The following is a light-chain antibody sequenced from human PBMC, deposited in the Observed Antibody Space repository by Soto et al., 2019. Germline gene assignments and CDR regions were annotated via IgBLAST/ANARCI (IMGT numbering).Light chain of an antibody. V-gene: IGKV1-33*01. J-gene: IGKJ3*01. CDR3: QKCDYLPI. CDR2: DAS. Sequence: DIQMTQSPSSLSASVGDRVTITCQASHDITSYLNWYQHKPGKTPKLLIYDASILEAGVPSRFSGSGSGTDFPFTSSILHPEDVATYYCQKCDYLPIFGHGTTVDFK. CDR1: HDITSY.